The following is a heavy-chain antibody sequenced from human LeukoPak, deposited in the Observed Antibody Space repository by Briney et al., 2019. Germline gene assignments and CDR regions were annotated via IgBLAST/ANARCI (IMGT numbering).Heavy chain of an antibody. CDR2: IYTSGST. V-gene: IGHV4-61*02. J-gene: IGHJ4*02. D-gene: IGHD3-9*01. CDR3: ARGRVYYDILTGYYDY. Sequence: SQTLSLTCTVSGGSISSGSYYWRWIRQPAGKGLEWIVRIYTSGSTNYNPSLKSRVTISVDTSKNQFSLKLSSVTAADTAVYYCARGRVYYDILTGYYDYWGQGTLVTVSS. CDR1: GGSISSGSYY.